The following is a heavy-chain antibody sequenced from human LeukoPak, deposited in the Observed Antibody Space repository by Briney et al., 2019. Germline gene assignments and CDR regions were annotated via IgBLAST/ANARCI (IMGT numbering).Heavy chain of an antibody. CDR2: IRYDGSDK. J-gene: IGHJ4*02. CDR1: GFTFSSYG. V-gene: IGHV3-30*02. D-gene: IGHD1-7*01. CDR3: ATSSAPGTTFDY. Sequence: GGSLRLSCAASGFTFSSYGMHWVRQAPGKGLEWVAFIRYDGSDKYFADSVKGRFTISRDNSKNTLYLQMNSLRAEDTAVYYCATSSAPGTTFDYWGQGTLVTVSS.